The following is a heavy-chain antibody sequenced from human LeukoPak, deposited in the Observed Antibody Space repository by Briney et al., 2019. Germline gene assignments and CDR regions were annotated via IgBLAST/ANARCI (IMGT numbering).Heavy chain of an antibody. CDR2: ISSSSSYI. CDR1: GFTFSSYS. Sequence: GGSLRLSCAASGFTFSSYSMNWVRQAPGKGLEWVSSISSSSSYIYYADSVKGRFTISRDNAKNLLYLQMNSLRAEDTAVYYCARDGYSYRHFDYWGQGTLVTVSS. V-gene: IGHV3-21*01. D-gene: IGHD5-18*01. J-gene: IGHJ4*02. CDR3: ARDGYSYRHFDY.